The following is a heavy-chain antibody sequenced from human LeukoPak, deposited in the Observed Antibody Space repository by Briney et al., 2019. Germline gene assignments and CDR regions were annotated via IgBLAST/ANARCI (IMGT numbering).Heavy chain of an antibody. V-gene: IGHV4-4*07. CDR3: ARGVVPAAIHYYYYYMDV. J-gene: IGHJ6*03. CDR1: GGSISSYY. Sequence: SETLSLTCTVSGGSISSYYWSWIRQPAGKGLEWIGRIYTSGSTNYNPSLKSRVTMSVDTSKNQFSLKLSSVTAADTAVYYCARGVVPAAIHYYYYYMDVWGKGTTVTVSS. CDR2: IYTSGST. D-gene: IGHD2-2*02.